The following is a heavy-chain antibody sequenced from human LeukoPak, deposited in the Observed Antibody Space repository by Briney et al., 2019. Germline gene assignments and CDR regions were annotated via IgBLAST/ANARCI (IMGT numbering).Heavy chain of an antibody. Sequence: GASVKVSCKPSGYTFTGYYIHWVRQAPGQGLEWMGWINPNSGGTNYAQKFQGRVTVTRDTSISTAYMELSRLRSDDTAVYYCARGAAAGSDWFDPWGQGTLVTVSS. CDR1: GYTFTGYY. CDR2: INPNSGGT. D-gene: IGHD6-13*01. J-gene: IGHJ5*02. V-gene: IGHV1-2*02. CDR3: ARGAAAGSDWFDP.